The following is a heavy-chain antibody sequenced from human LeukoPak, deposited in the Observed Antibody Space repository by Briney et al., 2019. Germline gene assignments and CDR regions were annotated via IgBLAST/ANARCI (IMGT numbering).Heavy chain of an antibody. D-gene: IGHD3-22*01. J-gene: IGHJ4*02. Sequence: GGSLRLSCAASGFTFSDYSMDWVRQAPGKGLEWVSYISDTGHAIYYADSVKGRFIISRDNAKNPLYLQMNSLRDEDTAVYYCARDGYPGGDYWGQGALVTVSS. V-gene: IGHV3-48*02. CDR2: ISDTGHAI. CDR3: ARDGYPGGDY. CDR1: GFTFSDYS.